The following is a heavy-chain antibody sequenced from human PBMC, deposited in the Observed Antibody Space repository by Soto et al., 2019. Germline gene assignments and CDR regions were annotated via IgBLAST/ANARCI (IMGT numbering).Heavy chain of an antibody. D-gene: IGHD2-15*01. Sequence: QMQLVQSGPEVKKPGTSVKVSCMTSGFTFTKYAMQWVRQARGQPLEWIGWIVVGKNSTNYAQKFQDRVTITRDMATSTASMELRSLRSEDTAVDYCTAVGSSWYFDLWGRGTLVAVSS. J-gene: IGHJ2*01. CDR1: GFTFTKYA. CDR3: TAVGSSWYFDL. CDR2: IVVGKNST. V-gene: IGHV1-58*02.